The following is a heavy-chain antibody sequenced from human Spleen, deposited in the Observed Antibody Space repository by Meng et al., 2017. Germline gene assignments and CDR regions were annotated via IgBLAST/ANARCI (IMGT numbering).Heavy chain of an antibody. CDR3: ARNYYDSSGYYGPFDH. CDR1: GGGFSEYA. CDR2: IIPIYGTA. D-gene: IGHD3-22*01. Sequence: QVLRGSFGVEVKKTGSSVKVCCTASGGGFSEYAFCWVRQAPGQGLEWMGGIIPIYGTANYAQKFQGRVTMTTDESTSKAYMELRSLTSEDTAVYYCARNYYDSSGYYGPFDHWGQGTVVTVSS. V-gene: IGHV1-69*05. J-gene: IGHJ4*02.